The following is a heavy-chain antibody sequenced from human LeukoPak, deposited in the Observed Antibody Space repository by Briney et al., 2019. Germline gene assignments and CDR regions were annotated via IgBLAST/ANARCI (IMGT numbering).Heavy chain of an antibody. J-gene: IGHJ4*02. V-gene: IGHV3-11*04. CDR1: GFTFSDYY. CDR2: ISSSGSTI. Sequence: PGGSLRLSCAASGFTFSDYYMSWIRQAPGKGLEWVSYISSSGSTIYYADSVKGRFTISRDNAKNSLYPQMNSLRAEDTAVYYCASYGVTPRFGELSRDYWGQGTLVTVSS. CDR3: ASYGVTPRFGELSRDY. D-gene: IGHD3-10*01.